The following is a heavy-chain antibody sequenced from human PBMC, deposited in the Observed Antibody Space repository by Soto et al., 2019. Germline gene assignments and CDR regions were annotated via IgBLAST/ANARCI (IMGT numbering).Heavy chain of an antibody. CDR2: ISGSGGST. J-gene: IGHJ3*02. CDR3: AKDRRFLEWLLYPDAFDI. CDR1: GFTFSSYA. V-gene: IGHV3-23*01. D-gene: IGHD3-3*01. Sequence: GGSLRLSCAASGFTFSSYAMSWVRQAPGKGLEWVSAISGSGGSTYYADSVKGRFTISRDNSKNTLYLQMNSLRAEDTAVYYCAKDRRFLEWLLYPDAFDIWGQGTMVTVSS.